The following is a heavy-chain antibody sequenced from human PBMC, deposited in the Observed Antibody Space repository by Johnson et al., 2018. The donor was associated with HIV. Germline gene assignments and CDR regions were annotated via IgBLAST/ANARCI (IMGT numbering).Heavy chain of an antibody. V-gene: IGHV3-30*18. J-gene: IGHJ3*02. D-gene: IGHD5-12*01. CDR1: GFTFSDYY. Sequence: QVQLVESGGGLIQPGGSLRLSCSASGFTFSDYYMSWIRQTPGKGLEWVAVISYDGSNKYYADSVKGRFTIFRDNSKNTLYLQMNSLRAEDTAVYYCAKSLPGYDAFDIWGQGTMVTVSS. CDR3: AKSLPGYDAFDI. CDR2: ISYDGSNK.